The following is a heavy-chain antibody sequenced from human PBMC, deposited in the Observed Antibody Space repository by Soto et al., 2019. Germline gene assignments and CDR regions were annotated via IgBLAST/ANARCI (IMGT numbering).Heavy chain of an antibody. CDR3: ARADVVVPAATNYYYYYYMDV. CDR2: TYYRSKWYN. J-gene: IGHJ6*03. D-gene: IGHD2-2*01. Sequence: QSQTLSLTCAISGDSVSSNSAAWNWIRQSPSRGLEWLGRTYYRSKWYNDYAVSVKSRITINPDTSKNQFSLQLNSVTPEDTAVYYCARADVVVPAATNYYYYYYMDVWGKGTTVTVSS. CDR1: GDSVSSNSAA. V-gene: IGHV6-1*01.